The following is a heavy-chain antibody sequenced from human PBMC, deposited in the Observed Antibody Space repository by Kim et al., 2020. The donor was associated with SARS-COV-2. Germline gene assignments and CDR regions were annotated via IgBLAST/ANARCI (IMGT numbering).Heavy chain of an antibody. CDR3: ARVRPCPYNWNYGNYFDY. D-gene: IGHD1-7*01. V-gene: IGHV1-18*04. CDR2: ISAYNGNT. J-gene: IGHJ4*02. CDR1: GYTFTSYG. Sequence: ASVKVSCKASGYTFTSYGISWVRQAPGQGLEWMGWISAYNGNTNYAQKLQGRVTMTTDTSTSTAYMELRSLRSDDTAVYYCARVRPCPYNWNYGNYFDYWGQGTLVTVSS.